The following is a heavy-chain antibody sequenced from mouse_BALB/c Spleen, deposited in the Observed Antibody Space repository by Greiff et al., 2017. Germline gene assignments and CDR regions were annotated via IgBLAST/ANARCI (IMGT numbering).Heavy chain of an antibody. J-gene: IGHJ3*01. V-gene: IGHV1-4*02. D-gene: IGHD4-1*01. Sequence: VQLQQSAAELARPGASVKMSCKASGYTFTSYTIHWVRQWPGQGLEWIGYINPSSGSTEYNQKFKDQTTLTADKSSSTAYMQLSSLTSEDSAVYYCARSWDGFAYWGQGTLVTVSA. CDR3: ARSWDGFAY. CDR2: INPSSGST. CDR1: GYTFTSYT.